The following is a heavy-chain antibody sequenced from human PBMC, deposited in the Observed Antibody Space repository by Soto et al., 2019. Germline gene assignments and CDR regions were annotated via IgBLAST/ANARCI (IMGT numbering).Heavy chain of an antibody. V-gene: IGHV4-59*01. Sequence: SETLSLTCTVSGGPISNYYWSWIRQPPGKGLEWIGIIYTSGSTNYNPSLKSRVTVSVDTSKNRFSLKLSSVTAADTAIYYCAKSAPGDRYGSGYDMDVWGHATTVTVSS. CDR1: GGPISNYY. CDR2: IYTSGST. CDR3: AKSAPGDRYGSGYDMDV. J-gene: IGHJ6*02. D-gene: IGHD5-18*01.